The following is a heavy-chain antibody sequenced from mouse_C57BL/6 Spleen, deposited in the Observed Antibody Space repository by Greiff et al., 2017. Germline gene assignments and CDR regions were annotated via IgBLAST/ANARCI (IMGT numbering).Heavy chain of an antibody. D-gene: IGHD2-2*01. Sequence: QVQLKQPGAELVKPVASVKMSCKASGYTFTSYWITWVKQRPGQGLEWIGDIYPGSGSTNYNEKFKSKATLTVDTSSSTAYMQLSSLTSEDSAVYYCAAIYYGYDYFDYWGQGTTLTVSS. CDR1: GYTFTSYW. CDR3: AAIYYGYDYFDY. CDR2: IYPGSGST. V-gene: IGHV1-55*01. J-gene: IGHJ2*01.